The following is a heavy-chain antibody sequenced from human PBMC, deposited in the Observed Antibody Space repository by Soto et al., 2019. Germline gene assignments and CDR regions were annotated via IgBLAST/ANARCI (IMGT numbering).Heavy chain of an antibody. CDR2: MNPNSGNT. Sequence: AASVKVSCKASGYTFTSYDINWVRQATGQGLEWMGWMNPNSGNTGYAQKFQGRVTMTRNTSISTAYMELSSLRSEDTAVYYCASTPYGSGSYYASYYYYYGMDVWGQGTTVTVSS. CDR3: ASTPYGSGSYYASYYYYYGMDV. V-gene: IGHV1-8*01. J-gene: IGHJ6*02. CDR1: GYTFTSYD. D-gene: IGHD3-10*01.